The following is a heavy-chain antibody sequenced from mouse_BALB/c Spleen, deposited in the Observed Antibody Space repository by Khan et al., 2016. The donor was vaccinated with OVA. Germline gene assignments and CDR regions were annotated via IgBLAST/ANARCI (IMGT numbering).Heavy chain of an antibody. J-gene: IGHJ3*01. Sequence: VQLQESGPGLVQPSQSLSINCTVSGFSLTSYGVHWVRQSPGKGLEWLGVIWSGGGTDYNEAFISRLSISKNNSKIQVFFNMNSLQSNDTAIYCCARNYDYDEGFTYWGQGTLVTVS. CDR3: ARNYDYDEGFTY. CDR1: GFSLTSYG. CDR2: IWSGGGT. D-gene: IGHD2-4*01. V-gene: IGHV2-2*03.